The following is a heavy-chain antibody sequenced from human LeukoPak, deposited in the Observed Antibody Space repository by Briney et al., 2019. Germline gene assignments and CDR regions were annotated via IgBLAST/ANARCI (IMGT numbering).Heavy chain of an antibody. V-gene: IGHV4-61*02. CDR1: GGSISSGSYY. Sequence: PSQTLSLTCTVSGGSISSGSYYWRWIRQPAGKGLEWIGRIYTSGSTNYNPSLKSRVTISVDTSKNQFSLKLSSVTAADTAVYYCARSDIVATVIDYWGQGTLVTVSS. CDR3: ARSDIVATVIDY. D-gene: IGHD5-12*01. J-gene: IGHJ4*02. CDR2: IYTSGST.